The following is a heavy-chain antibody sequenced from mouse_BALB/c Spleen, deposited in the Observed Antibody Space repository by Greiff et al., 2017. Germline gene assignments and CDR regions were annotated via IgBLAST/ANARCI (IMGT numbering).Heavy chain of an antibody. Sequence: VKLMESGPQLVRPGASVKISCKASGYSFTSYWMHWVKQRPGQGLEWIGMIDPSDSETRLNQKFKDKATLTVDKSSSTAYMQLSSPTSEDSAVYYCARGYGNYAWFAYWGQGTLVTVSA. D-gene: IGHD2-10*02. V-gene: IGHV1S126*01. CDR2: IDPSDSET. CDR3: ARGYGNYAWFAY. J-gene: IGHJ3*01. CDR1: GYSFTSYW.